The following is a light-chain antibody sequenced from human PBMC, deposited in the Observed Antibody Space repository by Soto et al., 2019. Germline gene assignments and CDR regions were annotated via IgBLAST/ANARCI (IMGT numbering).Light chain of an antibody. CDR2: DAS. V-gene: IGKV1-33*01. Sequence: DIPMTQSPSSLSASVGDRVTITCQASQDISNYLNWYQQKPGKAPKLLIYDASNLETGGPSRFSGSGYGTDFTFTISSLQPEDIATYYCQQYDNLPLTFGGGTKVEIK. CDR3: QQYDNLPLT. CDR1: QDISNY. J-gene: IGKJ4*01.